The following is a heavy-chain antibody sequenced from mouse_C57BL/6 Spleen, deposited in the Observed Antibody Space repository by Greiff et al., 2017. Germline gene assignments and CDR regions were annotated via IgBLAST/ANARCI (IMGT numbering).Heavy chain of an antibody. V-gene: IGHV1-61*01. CDR2: IYPSDSET. CDR3: ARGDGFAWFAY. CDR1: GYTFTSYW. Sequence: QVQLQQPGAELVRPGSSVKLSCKASGYTFTSYWMDWVKQRPGQGLEWIGNIYPSDSETHYNQKFKDKATLTVDKSSSTAYMQLSSLPSEDSAVYYCARGDGFAWFAYWGQGTLVTVSA. J-gene: IGHJ3*01. D-gene: IGHD2-3*01.